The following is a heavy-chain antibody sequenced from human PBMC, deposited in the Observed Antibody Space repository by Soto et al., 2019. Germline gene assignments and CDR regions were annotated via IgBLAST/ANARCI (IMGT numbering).Heavy chain of an antibody. Sequence: PGGSLRLSCAATGFTFGFNALSWVRQAPGKGLEWVSSISAGGVSTNYADSVRGRFTISRDNSKNTLYLQMNSLSAEDTAVYYCASVTFGGVVLAHWGQGTLVTVSS. V-gene: IGHV3-23*01. CDR3: ASVTFGGVVLAH. CDR1: GFTFGFNA. CDR2: ISAGGVST. J-gene: IGHJ4*02. D-gene: IGHD3-16*01.